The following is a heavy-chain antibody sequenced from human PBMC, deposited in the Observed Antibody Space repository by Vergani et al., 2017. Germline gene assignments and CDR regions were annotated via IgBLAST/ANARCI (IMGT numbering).Heavy chain of an antibody. CDR1: GGSISSGGYY. CDR2: IYYSGST. J-gene: IGHJ5*02. Sequence: QVQLQESGPGLVKPSQTLSLTCTVSGGSISSGGYYWSWIRQHPGKGLEWIGYIYYSGSTYYNPSLKSRVTISVDTSKNQFSLKLSSVTAADTAVYYCARGLGTIFGGWFDPWGQGTLVTVSS. D-gene: IGHD3-3*01. V-gene: IGHV4-31*03. CDR3: ARGLGTIFGGWFDP.